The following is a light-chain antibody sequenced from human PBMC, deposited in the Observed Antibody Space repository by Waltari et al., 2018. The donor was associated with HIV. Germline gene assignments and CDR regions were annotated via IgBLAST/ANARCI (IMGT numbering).Light chain of an antibody. J-gene: IGKJ1*01. V-gene: IGKV3-15*01. CDR3: QQYEKWPGT. CDR1: QSVTSN. CDR2: GAS. Sequence: EIVITQSPATLSVSPGERATLSCRARQSVTSNVAWYQQKPGQAPRLLIYGASARASGVPDTFSGSGSGTDFTLTIGSLQPEDLAVYYCQQYEKWPGTFGQGTKVDIK.